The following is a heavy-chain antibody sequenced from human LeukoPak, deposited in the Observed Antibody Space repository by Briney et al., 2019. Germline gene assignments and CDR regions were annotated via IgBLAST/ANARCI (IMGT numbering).Heavy chain of an antibody. CDR2: IYPGDSDT. CDR1: GYSFTSYW. D-gene: IGHD3-10*01. Sequence: EESLKISCKGSGYSFTSYWIGWVRQMPGKGLDWMGIIYPGDSDTRYSPSFQGQVTISADKSISTAYLQWSSLKASDNAMYYCARGPPIYGSGIRPFDYWGQGTLVTVSS. J-gene: IGHJ4*02. CDR3: ARGPPIYGSGIRPFDY. V-gene: IGHV5-51*01.